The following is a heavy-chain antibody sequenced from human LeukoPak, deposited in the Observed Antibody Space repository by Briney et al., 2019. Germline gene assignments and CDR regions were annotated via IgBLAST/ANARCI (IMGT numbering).Heavy chain of an antibody. Sequence: SETLSLTCAVYGGSFSGYYWSWIRQPPGKGLEWIGYIYYSGSTNYNPSLKSRVTISVDTSKNQFSLKLSSVTAADTAVYYCAGRYYYGSGTLDPWGQGTLVTVSS. CDR3: AGRYYYGSGTLDP. CDR2: IYYSGST. V-gene: IGHV4-59*01. J-gene: IGHJ5*02. D-gene: IGHD3-10*01. CDR1: GGSFSGYY.